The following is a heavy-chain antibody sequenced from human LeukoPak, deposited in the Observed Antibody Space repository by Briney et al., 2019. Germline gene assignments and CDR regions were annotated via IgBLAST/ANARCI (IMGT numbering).Heavy chain of an antibody. CDR3: ARVRGGGCYYGMDV. D-gene: IGHD2-21*01. V-gene: IGHV4-59*01. J-gene: IGHJ6*02. CDR1: GGSISSYY. Sequence: SETLSLTCTVSGGSISSYYWNWIRQPPGRGLEWIAYIYYSGSTNYNPSLKSRVTISVDTSKNQFSLKLSSVTAADTAVYYCARVRGGGCYYGMDVWGQGTTVTVSS. CDR2: IYYSGST.